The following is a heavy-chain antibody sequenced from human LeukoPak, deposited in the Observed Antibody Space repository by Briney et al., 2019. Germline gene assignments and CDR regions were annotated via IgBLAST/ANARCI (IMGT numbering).Heavy chain of an antibody. CDR2: IWYDGSNK. Sequence: GGSLRLSCAASGFTFSSYGMHWVRQAPGKGLEWVAVIWYDGSNKYYADSVKGRFTISRDNSKNTLYLQMNSLRAEDTAVYYCAREVKQWLVRSHYFDYWGQGTLVTVSS. CDR3: AREVKQWLVRSHYFDY. V-gene: IGHV3-33*01. D-gene: IGHD6-19*01. CDR1: GFTFSSYG. J-gene: IGHJ4*02.